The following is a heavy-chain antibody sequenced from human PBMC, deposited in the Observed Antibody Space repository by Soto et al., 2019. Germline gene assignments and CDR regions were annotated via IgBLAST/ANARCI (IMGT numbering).Heavy chain of an antibody. V-gene: IGHV4-30-4*01. D-gene: IGHD3-3*01. CDR1: GGSVTSDEDY. CDR2: ISNSGST. J-gene: IGHJ4*02. CDR3: ARDFAYFDS. Sequence: TSETLSLTCTVSGGSVTSDEDYWSWIRQSPGKGLEWIGHISNSGSTGYNPSLKTRLSMSVDRSKNQFTLRLTSVTAADTAVYFCARDFAYFDSWGQGTLVTVSS.